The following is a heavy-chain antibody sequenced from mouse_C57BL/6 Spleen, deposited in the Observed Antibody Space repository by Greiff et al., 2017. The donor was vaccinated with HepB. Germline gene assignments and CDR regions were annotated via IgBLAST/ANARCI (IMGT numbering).Heavy chain of an antibody. CDR3: ASVPYYSNPFAY. CDR1: GYSITSGYY. D-gene: IGHD2-5*01. Sequence: EVQVVESGPGLVKPSQSLSLTCSVTGYSITSGYYWNWIRQFPGNKLEWMGYISYDGSNNYNPSLKNRISITRDTSKNQFFLKLNSVTTEDTATYYCASVPYYSNPFAYWGQGTLVTVSA. J-gene: IGHJ3*01. V-gene: IGHV3-6*01. CDR2: ISYDGSN.